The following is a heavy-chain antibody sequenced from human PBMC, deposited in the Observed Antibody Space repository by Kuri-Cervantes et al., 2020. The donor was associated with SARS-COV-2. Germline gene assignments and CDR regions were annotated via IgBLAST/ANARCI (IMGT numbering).Heavy chain of an antibody. D-gene: IGHD6-19*01. Sequence: WGTLTLTCAASGVSFSHYAMNWVRKAPGTGLERVAVISFDGADIHYADSVKGRFTISRDNPKNTPYLQMNSLRVEEAAVYYCARAVGSSTGWYLAPDYWGQGTLVTVSS. CDR2: ISFDGADI. V-gene: IGHV3-30-3*01. CDR1: GVSFSHYA. J-gene: IGHJ4*02. CDR3: ARAVGSSTGWYLAPDY.